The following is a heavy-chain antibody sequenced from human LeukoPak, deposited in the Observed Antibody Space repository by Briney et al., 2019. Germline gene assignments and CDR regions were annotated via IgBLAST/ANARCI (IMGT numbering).Heavy chain of an antibody. V-gene: IGHV4-59*08. D-gene: IGHD1-1*01. CDR3: ARHWGSGNFDY. Sequence: SETLSFTCTVSGGSISSYYWSWIRQPPGKGLEWIGYIYYSGSTNYNPSLKSRVTISVDTSKNQFSLKLSSVTAADTAVYYCARHWGSGNFDYWGQGTLVTVSS. J-gene: IGHJ4*02. CDR2: IYYSGST. CDR1: GGSISSYY.